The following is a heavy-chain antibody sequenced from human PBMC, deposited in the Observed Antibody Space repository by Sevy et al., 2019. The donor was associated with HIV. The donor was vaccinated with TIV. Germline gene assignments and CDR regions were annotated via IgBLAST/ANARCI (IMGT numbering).Heavy chain of an antibody. D-gene: IGHD6-13*01. V-gene: IGHV3-9*01. Sequence: GGSLRLSCAASGFTFDDYAMHWVRQAPGKGLEWVSGISWNSGSIGYADSVKGRFTISRDNAKNSLYLQMNSLRAEDTALYYCAKDSLIKQQRNSNFDYWGQGTLVTVSS. CDR2: ISWNSGSI. CDR1: GFTFDDYA. J-gene: IGHJ4*02. CDR3: AKDSLIKQQRNSNFDY.